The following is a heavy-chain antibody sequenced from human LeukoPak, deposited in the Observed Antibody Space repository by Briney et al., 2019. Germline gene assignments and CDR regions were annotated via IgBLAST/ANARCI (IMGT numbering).Heavy chain of an antibody. V-gene: IGHV3-23*01. J-gene: IGHJ6*02. CDR1: GFRFNDYS. CDR2: LGRSGEYK. Sequence: GGSLRLSCAASGFRFNDYSMSWVRQAPGKGLEWVAGLGRSGEYKYYADSVKGRFTISRDNSKDTVSLQMNSLRAEDSAIYFCVKDRPCETCIPMDAWGQGTTVTVSS. CDR3: VKDRPCETCIPMDA.